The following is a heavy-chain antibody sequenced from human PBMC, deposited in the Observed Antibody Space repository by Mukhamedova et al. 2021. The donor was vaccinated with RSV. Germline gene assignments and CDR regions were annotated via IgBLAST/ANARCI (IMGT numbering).Heavy chain of an antibody. V-gene: IGHV3-53*01. Sequence: NYMSWVRQAPGKGLEWVSVIYSGGSTYYADSVKGRFTISRDNSKNTLYLQMNSLRAEDTAVYYCARVFAAGWFDPWGQGTLVT. CDR3: ARVFAAGWFDP. J-gene: IGHJ5*02. CDR1: NY. CDR2: IYSGGST. D-gene: IGHD3-16*01.